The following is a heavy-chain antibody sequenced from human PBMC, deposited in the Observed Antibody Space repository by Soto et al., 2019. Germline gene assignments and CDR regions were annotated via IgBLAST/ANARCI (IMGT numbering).Heavy chain of an antibody. CDR3: ASSYGKLYSSGWGYGMDV. D-gene: IGHD6-19*01. V-gene: IGHV1-18*01. Sequence: QVQLVQSGAGVKKPGASVKVSCKASGYTFTSYGISWVRQDPGQGLEWMGWSSAYHGNTNYAQKRPGRGTMTTDTSPSTAYMELRSLRSDDTAVYYCASSYGKLYSSGWGYGMDVWGQGTTVTVSS. CDR1: GYTFTSYG. J-gene: IGHJ6*02. CDR2: SSAYHGNT.